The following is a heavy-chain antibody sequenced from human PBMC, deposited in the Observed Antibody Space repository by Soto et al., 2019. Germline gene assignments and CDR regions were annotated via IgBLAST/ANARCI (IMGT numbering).Heavy chain of an antibody. D-gene: IGHD3-22*01. CDR1: GYSFTSYW. CDR2: IYPGDSDT. Sequence: AGESLKISCKGSGYSFTSYWIGWVRQMPGKGLEWMGIIYPGDSDTRYSPSFQGQVTISADKSISTAYLQWSSLKASDTAMYYCARYYYDSSGYYLPYYFDYWGQGTLVTVSS. V-gene: IGHV5-51*01. J-gene: IGHJ4*02. CDR3: ARYYYDSSGYYLPYYFDY.